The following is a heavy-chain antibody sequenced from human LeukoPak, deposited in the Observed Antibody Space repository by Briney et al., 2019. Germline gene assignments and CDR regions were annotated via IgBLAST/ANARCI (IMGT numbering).Heavy chain of an antibody. J-gene: IGHJ4*02. Sequence: PSETLSLTCGVSGGSLSFYYWSWIRQPPGKGLEWIGEINHSGSTNYNPSLKSRVTISVDTSKNQFSLKLSSVTAADTAVYYCANLLSILTGYHDYWGQGTLVTVSS. V-gene: IGHV4-34*01. CDR2: INHSGST. CDR1: GGSLSFYY. CDR3: ANLLSILTGYHDY. D-gene: IGHD3-9*01.